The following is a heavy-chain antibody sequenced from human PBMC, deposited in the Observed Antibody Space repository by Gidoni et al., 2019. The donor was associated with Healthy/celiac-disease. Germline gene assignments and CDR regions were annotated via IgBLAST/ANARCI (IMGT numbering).Heavy chain of an antibody. CDR1: GFTFSSYA. Sequence: EVQLLESGGGLVQPGGSLRLSCAASGFTFSSYAMSWVRQAPGKGLEWVSAISGSGGSTYYADSVKGRFTISRGNSKNTLYLQMNSLRAEDTAVYYCARYYSGSYYSPFDYWGQGTLVTVSS. CDR3: ARYYSGSYYSPFDY. V-gene: IGHV3-23*01. J-gene: IGHJ4*02. D-gene: IGHD1-26*01. CDR2: ISGSGGST.